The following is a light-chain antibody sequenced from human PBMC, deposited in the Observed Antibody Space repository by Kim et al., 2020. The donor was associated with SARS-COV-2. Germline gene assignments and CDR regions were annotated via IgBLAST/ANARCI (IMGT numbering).Light chain of an antibody. Sequence: ASVGDRVTISCRASQDIKNHVSWFQQRPGTAPRSLIYAAFSLQIGAPSRFDGSGYGTNFTLTISSLQPEDFATYYCQQFDTFPFTFGGGTKVDIK. CDR3: QQFDTFPFT. V-gene: IGKV1-16*01. J-gene: IGKJ4*01. CDR1: QDIKNH. CDR2: AAF.